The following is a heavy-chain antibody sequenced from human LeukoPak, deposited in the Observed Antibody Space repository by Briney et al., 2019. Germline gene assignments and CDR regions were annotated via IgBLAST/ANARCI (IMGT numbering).Heavy chain of an antibody. Sequence: PGGSLRLSCSASGFTFSSFAMHWVRQAPGKGLDYISSISSNGDTTYYADSVKDRFTISRDNSKNTLYLQMSSLRAEDTAMYYCVKDLYKGDSASWYFFHYWGQGTLVTVSS. CDR2: ISSNGDTT. CDR1: GFTFSSFA. D-gene: IGHD6-13*01. CDR3: VKDLYKGDSASWYFFHY. J-gene: IGHJ4*02. V-gene: IGHV3-64D*09.